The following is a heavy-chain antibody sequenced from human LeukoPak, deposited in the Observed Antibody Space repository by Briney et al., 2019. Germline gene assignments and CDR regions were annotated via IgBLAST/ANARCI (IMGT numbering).Heavy chain of an antibody. CDR2: IYYSGST. J-gene: IGHJ4*02. CDR1: GGSISSSSYY. Sequence: PSETLSLTCTVSGGSISSSSYYWGWIRQPPGKGLEWIGSIYYSGSTYYNPSLKSRVTISVDTSKNQFSLKLSSVTAADTAVYYCASTIYGSGSYFYFEYWGQGTLVTVSS. CDR3: ASTIYGSGSYFYFEY. D-gene: IGHD3-10*01. V-gene: IGHV4-39*01.